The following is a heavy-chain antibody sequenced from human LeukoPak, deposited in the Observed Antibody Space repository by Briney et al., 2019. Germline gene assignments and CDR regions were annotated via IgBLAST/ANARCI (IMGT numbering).Heavy chain of an antibody. CDR2: ISSDGRTT. J-gene: IGHJ4*02. V-gene: IGHV3-74*01. Sequence: PGGSQRLSCAASGFTFSYNWMHWVRQAPGKGLVWVSRISSDGRTTHYADSVKGRFTISRDSAKNTLFLQMNSLRAEDTAVYYCTSYTSGWNWGQGTLVTVSS. D-gene: IGHD6-19*01. CDR3: TSYTSGWN. CDR1: GFTFSYNW.